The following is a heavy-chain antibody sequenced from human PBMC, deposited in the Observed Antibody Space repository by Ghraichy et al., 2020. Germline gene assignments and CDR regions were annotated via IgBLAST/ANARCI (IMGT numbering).Heavy chain of an antibody. V-gene: IGHV4-31*03. CDR1: GGSISDRAFF. D-gene: IGHD4-17*01. CDR3: AREAYYGDYYYDF. J-gene: IGHJ4*02. CDR2: IYYGGST. Sequence: SQTLSLTCSVSGGSISDRAFFWSWIRQYPGKGLEWIGHIYYGGSTYYSPSLEARLAISIDRSANQFSLRLTSVTAADTAVYYCAREAYYGDYYYDFWGLGHPVMVSS.